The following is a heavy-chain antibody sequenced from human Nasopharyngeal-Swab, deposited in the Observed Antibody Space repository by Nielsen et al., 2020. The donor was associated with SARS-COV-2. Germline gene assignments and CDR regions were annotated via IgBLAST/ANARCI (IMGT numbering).Heavy chain of an antibody. J-gene: IGHJ4*02. V-gene: IGHV4-34*01. Sequence: PGKGLEWIGEINHSGSTNYNPSLKSRVTISVDTSKNQFSLKLSSVTAADTAVYYCAREGDIVATTYFDYWGQGTLVTVSS. CDR2: INHSGST. D-gene: IGHD5-12*01. CDR3: AREGDIVATTYFDY.